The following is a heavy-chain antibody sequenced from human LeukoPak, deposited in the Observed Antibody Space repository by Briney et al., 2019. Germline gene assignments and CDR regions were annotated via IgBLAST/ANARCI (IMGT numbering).Heavy chain of an antibody. J-gene: IGHJ4*02. CDR3: AKDYSNLDY. CDR2: IREAGGGT. D-gene: IGHD2-15*01. V-gene: IGHV3-23*01. CDR1: GIKLSNYG. Sequence: GGSLRLSCVVSGIKLSNYGMSWVRQAPGKGLEWVSGIREAGGGTKYADSVKGRFTISRDNSKNTLYLQMNSLRAEDTAVYYCAKDYSNLDYWGQGTLVTVSS.